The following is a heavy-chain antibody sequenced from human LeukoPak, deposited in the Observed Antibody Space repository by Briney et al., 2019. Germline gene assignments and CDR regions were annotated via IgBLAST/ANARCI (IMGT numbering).Heavy chain of an antibody. CDR1: GYTFTSYG. CDR3: ARNMTTSGPIDIEDAFDI. V-gene: IGHV1-18*01. Sequence: GASVTVSCKASGYTFTSYGISWVRQAPGQGLEWIGWISANNGKTKYAHNLQGRVAMTTDTSVSKAYMELRSLRSDDTAVYYCARNMTTSGPIDIEDAFDIWGQGTMVTVSS. J-gene: IGHJ3*02. CDR2: ISANNGKT. D-gene: IGHD4-17*01.